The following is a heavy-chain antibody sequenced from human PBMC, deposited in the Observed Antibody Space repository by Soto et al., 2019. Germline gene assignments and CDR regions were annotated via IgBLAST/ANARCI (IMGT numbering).Heavy chain of an antibody. J-gene: IGHJ5*02. V-gene: IGHV1-46*03. Sequence: ASVKVSCKASGYTFTNYYIHWVRQAPGQGLEWMGIINPSGGSTSYAQKFQGRVTMTRDTSTSTVYMELSSLRSEDTAVYYCARNSMIVAAACPGSPCGQEALVPVSS. CDR2: INPSGGST. CDR3: ARNSMIVAAACPGSP. CDR1: GYTFTNYY. D-gene: IGHD3-22*01.